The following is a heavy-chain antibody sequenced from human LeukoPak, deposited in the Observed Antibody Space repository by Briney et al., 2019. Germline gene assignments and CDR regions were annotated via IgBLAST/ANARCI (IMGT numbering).Heavy chain of an antibody. CDR2: IYYSGST. V-gene: IGHV4-59*01. CDR3: ARGTKAAADY. CDR1: GGSISSYY. J-gene: IGHJ4*02. Sequence: SETLSLTCTVSGGSISSYYWSWIRQPPGKGLEWIGYIYYSGSTNYNPSLKSRVTISVDTSKNQFSLKLSSVTAADTAVYYCARGTKAAADYWGQGTPVTVSS.